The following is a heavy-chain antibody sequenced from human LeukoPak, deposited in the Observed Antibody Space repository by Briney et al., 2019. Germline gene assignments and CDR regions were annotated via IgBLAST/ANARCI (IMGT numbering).Heavy chain of an antibody. CDR3: ARVPSGDRYCSGGSCYSVY. D-gene: IGHD2-15*01. Sequence: GGSLRLSCVASGFTFSSYGMHWVRQAPGKGLEWVAFIRYDGSNKYYADSVKGGFTISRDNSKNSLYLQMNSLRAEDTAVYYCARVPSGDRYCSGGSCYSVYWGQGTLVTVSS. V-gene: IGHV3-30*02. CDR2: IRYDGSNK. J-gene: IGHJ4*02. CDR1: GFTFSSYG.